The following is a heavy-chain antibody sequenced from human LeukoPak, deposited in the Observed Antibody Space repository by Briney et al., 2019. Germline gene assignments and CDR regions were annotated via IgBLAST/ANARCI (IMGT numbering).Heavy chain of an antibody. CDR1: GFTVSSNY. V-gene: IGHV3-66*02. Sequence: GGSLRLSCAASGFTVSSNYMSLVRQAPGKGLEWVSVIYSGGSTYYADSVKGRFTISRDNSKNTLYLQMNSLRAEDTAVYYCARDPDGSGSYGAFDIWGQGTMVTVSS. CDR3: ARDPDGSGSYGAFDI. CDR2: IYSGGST. J-gene: IGHJ3*02. D-gene: IGHD3-10*01.